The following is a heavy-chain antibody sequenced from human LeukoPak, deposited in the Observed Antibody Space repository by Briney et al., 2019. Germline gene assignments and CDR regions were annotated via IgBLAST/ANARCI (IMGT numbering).Heavy chain of an antibody. Sequence: GSLRLSCTASGFTFGDYAMSWFRQAPGKGLEWAGFIRSKAYGGTTEYAASVKGRFTISRDDSKSIAYLQMNSLKTEDTAVYYCTREPQIWFGEFSDAFDIWGQGTTVTVSS. V-gene: IGHV3-49*03. CDR3: TREPQIWFGEFSDAFDI. J-gene: IGHJ3*02. CDR1: GFTFGDYA. D-gene: IGHD3-10*01. CDR2: IRSKAYGGTT.